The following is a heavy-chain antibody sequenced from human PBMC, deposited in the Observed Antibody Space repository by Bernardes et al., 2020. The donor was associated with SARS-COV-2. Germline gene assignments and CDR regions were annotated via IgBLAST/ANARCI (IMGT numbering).Heavy chain of an antibody. J-gene: IGHJ5*02. CDR1: GYRFGDYW. CDR2: IYPGDSDT. V-gene: IGHV5-51*01. Sequence: GESLKISCKGSGYRFGDYWIGWVRQMPGKGLEWMGIIYPGDSDTRYSPSFQGQVTISADKSTSTAYLQWSSLKASDTAIYYCARFAAAAFSDNWFDPWGQGTLVTVSS. CDR3: ARFAAAAFSDNWFDP. D-gene: IGHD6-13*01.